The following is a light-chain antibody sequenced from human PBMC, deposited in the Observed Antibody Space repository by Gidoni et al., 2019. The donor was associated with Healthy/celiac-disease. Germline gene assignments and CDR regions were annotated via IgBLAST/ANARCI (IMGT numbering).Light chain of an antibody. CDR1: SSDVGCYNY. V-gene: IGLV2-11*01. J-gene: IGLJ3*02. CDR2: DVS. Sequence: QSALTQPRPVSGSPGQAVTISFTGTSSDVGCYNYVSWYQQHPGKAPKLIIYDVSKRPSGVPDRFSGSKSGNTASLTISGLQAEDEADYYCCSYAGSYSRVFGGGTKLTVL. CDR3: CSYAGSYSRV.